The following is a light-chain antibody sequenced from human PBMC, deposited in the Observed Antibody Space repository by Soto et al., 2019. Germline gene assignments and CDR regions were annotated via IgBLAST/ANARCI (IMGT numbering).Light chain of an antibody. J-gene: IGLJ2*01. CDR2: QDT. CDR3: QAWDSTTLVV. Sequence: SYELTQPPSVSVSPGQTASITCSGDDLGDKYACWYQQRPGQSPVLVIYQDTKRPSGIPERFSGSNSGDTATLTISETQAMDEADYYCQAWDSTTLVVFGGGTKLTVL. V-gene: IGLV3-1*01. CDR1: DLGDKY.